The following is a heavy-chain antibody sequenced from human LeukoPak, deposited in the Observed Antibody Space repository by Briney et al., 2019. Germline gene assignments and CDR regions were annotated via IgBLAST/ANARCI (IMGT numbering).Heavy chain of an antibody. CDR3: ARDDAVAGGFLDY. J-gene: IGHJ4*02. V-gene: IGHV3-30*02. Sequence: GGSLRLSCAASGFTFSSYGMHWVRQAPGKGLEWVAFMRYDGGNKYYADSVKGRFTISRDNSKNTLYLQMNSLRAADTAVYYCARDDAVAGGFLDYWGQGTLVTVSS. CDR2: MRYDGGNK. D-gene: IGHD6-19*01. CDR1: GFTFSSYG.